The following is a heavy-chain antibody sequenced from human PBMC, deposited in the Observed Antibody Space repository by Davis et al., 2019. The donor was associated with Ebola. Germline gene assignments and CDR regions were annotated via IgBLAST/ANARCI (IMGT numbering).Heavy chain of an antibody. Sequence: GESLKISCAASGFTFSSYWMNWVRQAPGKGLEWVSSISSSSSYIYYADSVKGRFTISRDNAKNSLYLQMNSLRAEDTAVYYCARVGGLVVVPAAISYYYGMDVWGQGTTVTVSS. CDR3: ARVGGLVVVPAAISYYYGMDV. D-gene: IGHD2-2*01. CDR2: ISSSSSYI. J-gene: IGHJ6*02. V-gene: IGHV3-21*01. CDR1: GFTFSSYW.